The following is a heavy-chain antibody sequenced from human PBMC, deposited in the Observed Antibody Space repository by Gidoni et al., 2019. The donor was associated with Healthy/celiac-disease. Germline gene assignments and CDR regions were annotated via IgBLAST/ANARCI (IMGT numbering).Heavy chain of an antibody. CDR2: IMPIFVTA. D-gene: IGHD1-26*01. Sequence: QVQLVQSGAEVKKPGSSVTVSCKASGGTFSSYAISWVRQAPGQGLEWMGGIMPIFVTATSAQKFHGRVTITADESTSTAYMELGSLRSEDTAVYYCARSSGGELLSSFDYWGQGTLVTVSS. CDR3: ARSSGGELLSSFDY. CDR1: GGTFSSYA. V-gene: IGHV1-69*01. J-gene: IGHJ4*02.